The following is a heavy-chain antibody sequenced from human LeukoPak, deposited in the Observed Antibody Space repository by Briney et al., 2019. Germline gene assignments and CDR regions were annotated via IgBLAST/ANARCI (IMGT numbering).Heavy chain of an antibody. Sequence: SSETLSLTCTVSGGSISSYYWSWIRQPPGKGLEWIGYIYYSGSTNYNPSLKSRVTISVDTSKNQFSLKLSSVTAADTAVYYCARIGSIFGVEYYYYMDVWGKGTTVTVSS. D-gene: IGHD3-3*01. J-gene: IGHJ6*03. V-gene: IGHV4-59*01. CDR2: IYYSGST. CDR1: GGSISSYY. CDR3: ARIGSIFGVEYYYYMDV.